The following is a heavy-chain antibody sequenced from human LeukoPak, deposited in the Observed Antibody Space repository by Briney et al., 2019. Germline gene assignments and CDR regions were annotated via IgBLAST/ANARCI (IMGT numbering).Heavy chain of an antibody. D-gene: IGHD3-10*01. CDR1: GGTFSSYA. CDR2: IIPIFGTA. CDR3: ARDRQLQWFGEFNVDFDY. V-gene: IGHV1-69*05. Sequence: ASVKVSCKASGGTFSSYAISWVRQAPGQGLEWMGGIIPIFGTANYAQKFQGRVTITTDESTSTAYMELSSLRSEDTAVYYCARDRQLQWFGEFNVDFDYWGQGTLVTVSS. J-gene: IGHJ4*02.